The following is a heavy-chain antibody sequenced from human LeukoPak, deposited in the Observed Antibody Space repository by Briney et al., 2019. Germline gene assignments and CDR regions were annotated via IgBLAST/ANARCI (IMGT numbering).Heavy chain of an antibody. Sequence: SETLSLTCTVSGGSISSSSYYWGWIRQPPGKGLEWIGSIYYSGSTYYNPSLKSRVTISVDTSKNQFSLKLSSVTAADTAVHYCARHGPFCSSTSCHAGFDPWGQGTLVTVSS. D-gene: IGHD2-2*01. J-gene: IGHJ5*02. CDR3: ARHGPFCSSTSCHAGFDP. V-gene: IGHV4-39*01. CDR2: IYYSGST. CDR1: GGSISSSSYY.